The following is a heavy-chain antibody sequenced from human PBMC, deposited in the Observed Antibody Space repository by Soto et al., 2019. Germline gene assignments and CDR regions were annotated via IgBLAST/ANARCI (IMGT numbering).Heavy chain of an antibody. V-gene: IGHV5-51*01. J-gene: IGHJ4*02. D-gene: IGHD3-22*01. CDR3: ARPVSSGYYHDYFDY. Sequence: PGETLKISCKGSGYSFTSYWIGWVRQMPGKGLEWMGIIYPGDSDTRYSPSFQGQVTISADKSISTAYLQWSSLKASDTAMYYCARPVSSGYYHDYFDYWGQGTLVTVSS. CDR1: GYSFTSYW. CDR2: IYPGDSDT.